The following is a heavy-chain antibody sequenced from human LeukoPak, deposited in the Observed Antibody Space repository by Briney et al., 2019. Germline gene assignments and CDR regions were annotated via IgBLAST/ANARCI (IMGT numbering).Heavy chain of an antibody. V-gene: IGHV1-69*06. J-gene: IGHJ4*02. Sequence: SVKVSCKASGYTFTSYGISWVRQAPGQGLEWMGGIIPIFGTANYAQKFQGRVTITADKSTSTAYMELSSLRSEDTAAYYCARSSGWFPGKFFDYWGQGTLVTVSS. CDR3: ARSSGWFPGKFFDY. D-gene: IGHD6-19*01. CDR2: IIPIFGTA. CDR1: GYTFTSYG.